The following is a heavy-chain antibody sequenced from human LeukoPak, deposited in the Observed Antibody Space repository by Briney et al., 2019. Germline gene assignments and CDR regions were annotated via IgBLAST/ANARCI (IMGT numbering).Heavy chain of an antibody. D-gene: IGHD3-16*01. J-gene: IGHJ4*02. V-gene: IGHV1-24*01. CDR3: ALGGGAR. Sequence: ASVKVSCEVSGYTLTDLSMHGVRQPPGKGLEWRGNFDPQDGETFYAQEFQGRVTMSEDTSTDTAYMELSSLRPDDPAVYYCALGGGARWGQGTLVTVSS. CDR2: FDPQDGET. CDR1: GYTLTDLS.